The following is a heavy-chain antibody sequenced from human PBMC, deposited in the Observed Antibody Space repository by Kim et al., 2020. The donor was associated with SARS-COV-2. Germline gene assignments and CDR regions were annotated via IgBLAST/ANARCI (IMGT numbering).Heavy chain of an antibody. V-gene: IGHV3-7*03. Sequence: GGSLRLSCAASDFTFRSYWMSWVRQAPGKGLEWVANIKEDGSVKQYVGSVKGRFTISRDKAKNLLYLQMNSLRADDMAVYYCARDGVLSFTSSWDYWGRGTLVTVSS. CDR3: ARDGVLSFTSSWDY. J-gene: IGHJ4*02. CDR1: DFTFRSYW. CDR2: IKEDGSVK. D-gene: IGHD6-13*01.